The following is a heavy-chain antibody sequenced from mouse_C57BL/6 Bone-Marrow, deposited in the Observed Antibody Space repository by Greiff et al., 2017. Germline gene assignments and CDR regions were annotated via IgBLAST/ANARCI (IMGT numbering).Heavy chain of an antibody. Sequence: QVQLQQSGAELARPGASVKLSCKASGYTFTSYGISWVKQRTGQGLEWIGEIYPRSGNTYYNEKFKGKATLTADKSSSTAYMELRSLTSEDSAVYFGARSEGYYYGSSYQFAYWGQGTLVTVSA. CDR2: IYPRSGNT. CDR3: ARSEGYYYGSSYQFAY. D-gene: IGHD1-1*01. V-gene: IGHV1-81*01. CDR1: GYTFTSYG. J-gene: IGHJ3*01.